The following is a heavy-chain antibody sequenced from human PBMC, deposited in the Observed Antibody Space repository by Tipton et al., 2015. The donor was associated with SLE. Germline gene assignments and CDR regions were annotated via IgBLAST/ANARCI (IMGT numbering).Heavy chain of an antibody. D-gene: IGHD6-19*01. V-gene: IGHV4-61*09. CDR3: ARGTYSSGWSDAFDI. CDR1: GGSISSGSYY. Sequence: TLSLTCTVSGGSISSGSYYWSWIRQPAGKGLEWIGYIYTSGSTNYNPSLKCRVTISVDTSKNQFSLKLSSVTAADTAVYYCARGTYSSGWSDAFDIWGQGTMVTVSS. J-gene: IGHJ3*02. CDR2: IYTSGST.